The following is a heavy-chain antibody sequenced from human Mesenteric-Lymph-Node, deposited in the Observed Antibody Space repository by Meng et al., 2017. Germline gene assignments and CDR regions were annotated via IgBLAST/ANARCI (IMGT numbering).Heavy chain of an antibody. D-gene: IGHD1-1*01. Sequence: ASVKVSCKASGGTFSSYAISWVRQAPGQGLEWMGIINPAGGSTNYAQKFQDRVTMTRDTSTNTVYMELSSLRSEDTAVYYCAKESGDNFYAFDIWGQGTMVTVSS. CDR1: GGTFSSYA. CDR2: INPAGGST. J-gene: IGHJ3*02. CDR3: AKESGDNFYAFDI. V-gene: IGHV1-46*01.